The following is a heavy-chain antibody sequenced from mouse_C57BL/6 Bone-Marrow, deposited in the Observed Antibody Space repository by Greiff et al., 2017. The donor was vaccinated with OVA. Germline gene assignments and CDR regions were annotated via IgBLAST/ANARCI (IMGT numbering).Heavy chain of an antibody. CDR2: IDPETCGT. CDR1: GYTFTDYE. J-gene: IGHJ2*01. CDR3: ARLGITTVVDY. D-gene: IGHD1-1*01. Sequence: VQLQESGAELVRPGASVKLSCKASGYTFTDYEMHCVKQTPVHGLEWIGAIDPETCGTAYNQKFKGKATLTVDTSSSTAYMQLSSLTSEDSAVYYCARLGITTVVDYWGQGTTLTVSS. V-gene: IGHV1-23*01.